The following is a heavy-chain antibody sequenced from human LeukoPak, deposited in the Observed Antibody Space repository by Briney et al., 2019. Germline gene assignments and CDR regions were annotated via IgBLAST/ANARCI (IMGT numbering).Heavy chain of an antibody. D-gene: IGHD1-26*01. J-gene: IGHJ4*02. CDR3: ARVLVGTRGSDY. Sequence: GGSLRLSCAASGFTFSSYNMNWVRQAPGKGLEWVSSITSGSSYIYYADSVKGRFTISRDNSKNTLYLQMNSLRAKDTAVYYCARVLVGTRGSDYWGQGTLVTVSS. CDR1: GFTFSSYN. V-gene: IGHV3-21*01. CDR2: ITSGSSYI.